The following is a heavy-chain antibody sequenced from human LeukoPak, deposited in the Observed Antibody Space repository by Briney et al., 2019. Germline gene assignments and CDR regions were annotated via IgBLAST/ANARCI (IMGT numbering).Heavy chain of an antibody. CDR1: GFTFSAYS. V-gene: IGHV3-48*02. CDR2: ISSRSFTI. Sequence: PGGSLRLSCAASGFTFSAYSMNWVRQAPGKGLDWVSYISSRSFTIYYADSVKGRFTISRDNAKNSLYLEMNSLRDEDTAVYYCARENIVVVTAIRDAFDIWGQGTMVTVSS. J-gene: IGHJ3*02. D-gene: IGHD2-21*02. CDR3: ARENIVVVTAIRDAFDI.